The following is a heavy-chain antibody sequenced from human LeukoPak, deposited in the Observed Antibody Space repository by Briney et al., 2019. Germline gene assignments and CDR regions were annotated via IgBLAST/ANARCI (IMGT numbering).Heavy chain of an antibody. D-gene: IGHD3-10*01. CDR1: GFTVSSNY. Sequence: GGSLRLSCAASGFTVSSNYMSWVRQAPGKGLEWVSIIYSGGNTYYADSVKGRFTISRDNSKNTLYLQMNSLRAEDTAVYYCARLLGASYFNYWGEGTLVTVSS. CDR2: IYSGGNT. J-gene: IGHJ4*02. CDR3: ARLLGASYFNY. V-gene: IGHV3-53*01.